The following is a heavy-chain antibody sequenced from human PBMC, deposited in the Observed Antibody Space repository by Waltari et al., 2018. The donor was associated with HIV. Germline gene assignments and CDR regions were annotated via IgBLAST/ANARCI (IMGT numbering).Heavy chain of an antibody. Sequence: EVQLVESGGGLVKPGGSLRLSCAASGFTFSSYSMNWVRQAPGKGLEWVSSISSSSSYIFYADSVKGRFTISRDNAKNSLYLQMNSLRAEDTAVYYCVRVVQLQRSHAFDMWGQGTMVTVSS. D-gene: IGHD1-1*01. V-gene: IGHV3-21*01. CDR1: GFTFSSYS. CDR2: ISSSSSYI. J-gene: IGHJ3*02. CDR3: VRVVQLQRSHAFDM.